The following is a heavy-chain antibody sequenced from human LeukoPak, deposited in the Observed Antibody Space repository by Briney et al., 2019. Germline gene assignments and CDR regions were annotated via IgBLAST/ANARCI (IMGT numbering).Heavy chain of an antibody. Sequence: GGSLRLSCTASGLTFSNTWMGWVRQAPGKGLEWVGRIKSKPDGGTTDYAAPVKGRFTISRDDSKNMLYLQMNNLKTEDTAVYYCTTIWFGEFSADYWGRGTLVSVSS. J-gene: IGHJ4*02. V-gene: IGHV3-15*01. D-gene: IGHD3-10*01. CDR1: GLTFSNTW. CDR2: IKSKPDGGTT. CDR3: TTIWFGEFSADY.